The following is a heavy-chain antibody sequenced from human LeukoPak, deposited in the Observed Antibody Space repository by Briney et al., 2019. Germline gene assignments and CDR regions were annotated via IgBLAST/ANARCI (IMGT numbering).Heavy chain of an antibody. CDR2: ISSSSYI. V-gene: IGHV3-21*01. CDR3: AREEPNSFDY. CDR1: GFTFSSYA. J-gene: IGHJ4*02. Sequence: GGSLRLSCAASGFTFSSYAMSWVRQAPGKGLEWVSSISSSSYIYYADSVKGRFTISRDNAKNSLYLQMNSLRAEDTAVYYCAREEPNSFDYWGQGTLVTVSS. D-gene: IGHD1-1*01.